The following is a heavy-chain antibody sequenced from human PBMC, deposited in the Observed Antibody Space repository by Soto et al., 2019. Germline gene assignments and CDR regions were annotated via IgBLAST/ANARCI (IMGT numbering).Heavy chain of an antibody. Sequence: GESLMISCQGSGYSFTSYWIGWVRQMPGKSLEWMGIIYLGDSDPRYSPPFQGQVTIAADKSISTAYLQWSSLKASDAAMYYCARQTYCSSTRCYTVDSWGQGTLVTVSS. CDR2: IYLGDSDP. V-gene: IGHV5-51*01. CDR1: GYSFTSYW. CDR3: ARQTYCSSTRCYTVDS. J-gene: IGHJ4*02. D-gene: IGHD2-2*02.